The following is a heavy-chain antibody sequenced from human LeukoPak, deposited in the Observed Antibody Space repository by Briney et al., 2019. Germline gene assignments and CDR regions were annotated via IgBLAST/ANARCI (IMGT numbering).Heavy chain of an antibody. CDR3: ARRIAVAGDNWFDP. D-gene: IGHD6-19*01. V-gene: IGHV1-2*02. CDR2: INPNSGGT. J-gene: IGHJ5*02. CDR1: GYTFTGYY. Sequence: ASVKVSCKASGYTFTGYYIHWVRQAPGQGLEWMGWINPNSGGTNYAQKFQGRVTMTRDTSISTAYMELSSLRSDDTAVYYCARRIAVAGDNWFDPWGQGTLVTVYS.